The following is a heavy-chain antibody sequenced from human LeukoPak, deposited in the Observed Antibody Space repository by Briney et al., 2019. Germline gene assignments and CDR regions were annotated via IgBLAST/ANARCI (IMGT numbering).Heavy chain of an antibody. D-gene: IGHD6-6*01. CDR2: IYYSGST. CDR3: ARLGDSTSRLYYFDY. V-gene: IGHV4-59*08. Sequence: SETLSLTCTVSGGSISSYYWSWIRQPPAKGLEWIGYIYYSGSTYYNPSLKSRVTISVDTSKSQFSLKLSSVTAADTAVYYCARLGDSTSRLYYFDYWGQGTLVTVSS. CDR1: GGSISSYY. J-gene: IGHJ4*02.